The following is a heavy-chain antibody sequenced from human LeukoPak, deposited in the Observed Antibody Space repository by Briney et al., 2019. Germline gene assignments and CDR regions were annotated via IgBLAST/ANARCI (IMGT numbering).Heavy chain of an antibody. CDR3: ARWGYSGSYLFDY. CDR2: IYYSGST. J-gene: IGHJ4*02. D-gene: IGHD1-26*01. V-gene: IGHV4-59*01. Sequence: PSETLSLTCTVSGGSISSYYWSCIRQPPGKGLEWIGYIYYSGSTNYNPSLKSRVTISVDTSKSQFSLKLSSVTAADTAVYYCARWGYSGSYLFDYWGQGTLVTVSS. CDR1: GGSISSYY.